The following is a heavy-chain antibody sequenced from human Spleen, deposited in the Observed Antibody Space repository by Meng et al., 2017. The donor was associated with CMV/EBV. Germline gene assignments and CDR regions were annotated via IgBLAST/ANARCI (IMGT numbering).Heavy chain of an antibody. CDR2: ISSSSNTI. J-gene: IGHJ4*02. CDR1: GFIVSSNY. CDR3: ARGVRYLEWLPHFFDH. D-gene: IGHD3-3*01. Sequence: GGSLRLSCAASGFIVSSNYMSWVRQAPGKGLEWVAYISSSSNTIHYADSVKGRFTISRDNANNSLYLQMNSLTAEDTAVFYCARGVRYLEWLPHFFDHWGQGTLVTVSS. V-gene: IGHV3-48*04.